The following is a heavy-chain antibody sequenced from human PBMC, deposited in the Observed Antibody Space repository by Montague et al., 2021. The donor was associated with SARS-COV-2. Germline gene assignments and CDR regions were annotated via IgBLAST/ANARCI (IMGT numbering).Heavy chain of an antibody. J-gene: IGHJ4*02. CDR1: GGSISSFY. D-gene: IGHD2-15*01. CDR3: ARHYSATLPAVY. CDR2: ISDGRST. Sequence: SETLSLTCTVSGGSISSFYWSWFRQPPGKGLERIGCISDGRSTNYNPSLTGRVTMSVDTSKNQFSLKVNSVTAADTAVYYCARHYSATLPAVYWGQGTLVTVSS. V-gene: IGHV4-59*08.